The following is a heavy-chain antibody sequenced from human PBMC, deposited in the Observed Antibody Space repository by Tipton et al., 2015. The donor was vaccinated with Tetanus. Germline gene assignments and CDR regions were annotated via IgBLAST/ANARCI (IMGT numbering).Heavy chain of an antibody. J-gene: IGHJ4*02. Sequence: TLSLTCAVYGGSFSNYYLTWIRQPPGQGLEWIGELHPSGITNYNPSLINPFTISVDTSKNQFSLKLTSVTAADTAVYFCARGLDPDKSGSCWGQGTLVTVSS. V-gene: IGHV4-34*01. CDR1: GGSFSNYY. CDR2: LHPSGIT. D-gene: IGHD1-26*01. CDR3: ARGLDPDKSGSC.